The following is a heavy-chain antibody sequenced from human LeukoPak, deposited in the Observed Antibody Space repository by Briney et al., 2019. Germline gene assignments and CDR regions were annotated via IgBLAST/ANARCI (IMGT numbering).Heavy chain of an antibody. CDR2: INHSGST. V-gene: IGHV4-34*01. CDR1: GGSFSGYY. CDR3: AGVGAARLFDY. D-gene: IGHD6-6*01. J-gene: IGHJ4*02. Sequence: SETLCLTCAVYGGSFSGYYWSWIRQPPGKGLEWIGEINHSGSTNYNPSLKSRVTISVDTSKNQFSLKLSSVTAADTAVYYFAGVGAARLFDYWGQGTLVTVSS.